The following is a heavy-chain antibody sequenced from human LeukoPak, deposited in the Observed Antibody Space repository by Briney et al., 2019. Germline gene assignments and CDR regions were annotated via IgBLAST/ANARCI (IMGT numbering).Heavy chain of an antibody. CDR3: ARHVSAYSSGLPYYMDV. D-gene: IGHD6-19*01. Sequence: PSETLSLTCTVSGGSISSYYWSWIRQPPGKGLEWLGYIYYSGTTNYNPSLKSRATISVDTSKNQFSLKLSSVTAADTAVYYCARHVSAYSSGLPYYMDVWGKGTTVTVSS. V-gene: IGHV4-59*08. CDR2: IYYSGTT. CDR1: GGSISSYY. J-gene: IGHJ6*03.